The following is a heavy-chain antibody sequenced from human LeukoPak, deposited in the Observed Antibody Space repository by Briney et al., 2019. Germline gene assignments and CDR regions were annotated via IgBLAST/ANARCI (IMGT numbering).Heavy chain of an antibody. CDR2: ISAYNGNT. V-gene: IGHV1-18*01. CDR3: ARSNIAVRRGDNWFDP. CDR1: GYTFTSYG. J-gene: IGHJ5*02. D-gene: IGHD6-6*01. Sequence: ASVKVSCKASGYTFTSYGISWVRQAPGQGLEWMGWISAYNGNTNYAQKLQGRVTMTTDTSTSTAYMELRSLRSDDTAVYYCARSNIAVRRGDNWFDPWGQGTLVTVSS.